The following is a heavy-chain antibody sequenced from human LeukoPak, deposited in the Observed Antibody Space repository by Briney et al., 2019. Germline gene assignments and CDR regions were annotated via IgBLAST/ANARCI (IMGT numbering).Heavy chain of an antibody. D-gene: IGHD3-16*02. CDR1: GGSISSSSYY. CDR2: IYYSGST. CDR3: ARGTTDYDYVWGSYRLDY. J-gene: IGHJ4*02. V-gene: IGHV4-39*01. Sequence: SETLSLTCTVSGGSISSSSYYWGWIRQPPGKGLEWIGSIYYSGSTYYNPSLKSRLTISVDTSKNLFSLKLSSVTAADTAVYYCARGTTDYDYVWGSYRLDYWGQGTLVTVSS.